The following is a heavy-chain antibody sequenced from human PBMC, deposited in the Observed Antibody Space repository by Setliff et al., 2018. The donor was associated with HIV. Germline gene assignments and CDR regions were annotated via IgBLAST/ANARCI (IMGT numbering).Heavy chain of an antibody. D-gene: IGHD4-17*01. CDR2: ISDSGNTI. V-gene: IGHV3-11*04. CDR1: GFTFGDYY. CDR3: ARDLGVATYGDYGQVLYYHYMDV. Sequence: GESLKISCAASGFTFGDYYMTWIRQAPGKGLEWVSYISDSGNTISYADSVKGRLTISRDNAKNSLFLQMNSLRAEDTALYFCARDLGVATYGDYGQVLYYHYMDVWGKGTLVTVSS. J-gene: IGHJ6*03.